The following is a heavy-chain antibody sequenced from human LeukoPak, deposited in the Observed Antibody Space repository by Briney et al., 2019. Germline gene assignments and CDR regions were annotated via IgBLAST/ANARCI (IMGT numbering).Heavy chain of an antibody. CDR1: GYTFTGYY. D-gene: IGHD6-19*01. V-gene: IGHV1-2*02. CDR2: INPNSGGT. CDR3: ARDLSLAVPVQGY. J-gene: IGHJ4*02. Sequence: ASVKDSCKASGYTFTGYYMHWVRQAPGQGLEWMGWINPNSGGTNYAQKFQGRVTMTGDTSISTAYMELSRLRSDDTAVYYCARDLSLAVPVQGYWGQGTLVTVSS.